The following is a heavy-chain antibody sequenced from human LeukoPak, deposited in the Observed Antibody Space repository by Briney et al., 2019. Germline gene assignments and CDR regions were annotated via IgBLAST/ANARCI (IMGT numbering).Heavy chain of an antibody. CDR2: IRYDGSNK. Sequence: GGSLSLSCAASGFTFSSYGMHWVRQAPGKGLEWVAFIRYDGSNKYYADSVKGRFTISRDNSKNTLYLQMNSLRAEDTAVYYCAKTSSYSNYVHAFDIWGQGTMVTVSS. CDR1: GFTFSSYG. J-gene: IGHJ3*02. V-gene: IGHV3-30*02. D-gene: IGHD4-11*01. CDR3: AKTSSYSNYVHAFDI.